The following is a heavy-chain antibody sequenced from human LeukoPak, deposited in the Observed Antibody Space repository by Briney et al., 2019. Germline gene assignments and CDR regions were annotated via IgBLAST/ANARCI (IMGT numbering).Heavy chain of an antibody. CDR2: IYTSGST. Sequence: SQTLSLTCTVSGGSISSGSYYWSWIRQPAGKGLEWIGRIYTSGSTNYNPSLKSRVTISVDTSKNQFSLKLSSVTAADTAVYYCARGNYDFCSGYPHALDIWGQGTMVTVSS. CDR3: ARGNYDFCSGYPHALDI. D-gene: IGHD3-3*01. CDR1: GGSISSGSYY. V-gene: IGHV4-61*02. J-gene: IGHJ3*02.